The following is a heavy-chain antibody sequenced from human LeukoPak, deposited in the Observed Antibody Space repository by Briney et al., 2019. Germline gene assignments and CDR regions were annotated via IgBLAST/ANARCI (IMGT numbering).Heavy chain of an antibody. CDR2: IYYSGST. CDR1: GGSISSYY. D-gene: IGHD6-6*01. Sequence: SETLSLTCTVSGGSISSYYWGWIRQPPGKGLEWIGSIYYSGSTYYNPSLKSRVTISVDTSKNQFSLKLSSVTAADTAVYYCARDGPSRVAAFDYWGQGTLVTVSS. CDR3: ARDGPSRVAAFDY. V-gene: IGHV4-39*07. J-gene: IGHJ4*02.